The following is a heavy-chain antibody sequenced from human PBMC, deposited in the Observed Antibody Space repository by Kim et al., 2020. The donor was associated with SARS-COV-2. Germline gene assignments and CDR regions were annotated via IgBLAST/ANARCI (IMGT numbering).Heavy chain of an antibody. D-gene: IGHD6-13*01. J-gene: IGHJ6*02. CDR2: IIPIFGTA. V-gene: IGHV1-69*13. Sequence: SVKVSCKASGGTFSSYAISWVRQAPGQGLEWMGGIIPIFGTANYAQKYQGRVTITADESTSTAYMELSSLRSEDTAVYYCARGEGYSSSWYGGYYGMDVWGQGTTVTVSS. CDR3: ARGEGYSSSWYGGYYGMDV. CDR1: GGTFSSYA.